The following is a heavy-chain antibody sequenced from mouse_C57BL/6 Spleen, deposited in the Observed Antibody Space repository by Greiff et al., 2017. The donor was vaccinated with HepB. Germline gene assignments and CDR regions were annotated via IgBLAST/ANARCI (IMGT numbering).Heavy chain of an antibody. CDR2: IYPRSGNT. Sequence: VKVVESGAELARPGASVKLSCKASGYTFTSYGISWVKQRTGQGLEWIGEIYPRSGNTYYNEKFKGKATLTADKSSSTAYMELRSLTSEDSAVYFCAREGDGYFDYWGQGTTLTVSS. D-gene: IGHD2-3*01. CDR3: AREGDGYFDY. V-gene: IGHV1-81*01. CDR1: GYTFTSYG. J-gene: IGHJ2*01.